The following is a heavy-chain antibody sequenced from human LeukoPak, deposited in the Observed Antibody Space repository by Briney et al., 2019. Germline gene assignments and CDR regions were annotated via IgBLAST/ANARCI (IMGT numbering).Heavy chain of an antibody. CDR3: TTDGSYYYGSGIDY. Sequence: GGSLRLSCAASGFTFSSYWMNWVRQAPGKGLEWVGRIKSKTDGGTTDYAAPVKGKFTISRDDSKNTLYLQMNSLKTEDTAVYYCTTDGSYYYGSGIDYWGQGTLVTVSS. CDR1: GFTFSSYW. CDR2: IKSKTDGGTT. D-gene: IGHD3-10*01. J-gene: IGHJ4*02. V-gene: IGHV3-15*07.